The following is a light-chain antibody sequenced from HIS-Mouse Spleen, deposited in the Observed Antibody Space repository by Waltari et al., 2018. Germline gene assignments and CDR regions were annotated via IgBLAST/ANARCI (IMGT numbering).Light chain of an antibody. CDR1: SSDVGGYNY. CDR2: EVS. Sequence: QSALTQPASVSGSPGQSITISCTGTSSDVGGYNYVSWYQQHPGKAPKPMIYEVSNRPSGVSNRFPGSKSGNTASLTISGLQAEDEADYYCSSYTSSSRVFGGGTKLTVL. J-gene: IGLJ3*02. CDR3: SSYTSSSRV. V-gene: IGLV2-14*01.